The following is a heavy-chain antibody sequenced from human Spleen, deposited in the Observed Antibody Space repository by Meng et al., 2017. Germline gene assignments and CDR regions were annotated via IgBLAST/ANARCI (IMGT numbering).Heavy chain of an antibody. D-gene: IGHD3-3*01. V-gene: IGHV4-39*01. J-gene: IGHJ5*02. CDR3: ARQGFLEWLLYRGNWFDP. CDR2: IYYSGST. CDR1: GGSISSSSYY. Sequence: QLQLQESVPGLVKPLVTLSLICTVSGGSISSSSYYWGWIRQPPGKGLEWIGSIYYSGSTYYNPSLKSRVTISVDTSKNQFSLKLSSVTAADTAVYYCARQGFLEWLLYRGNWFDPWGQGTLVTVSS.